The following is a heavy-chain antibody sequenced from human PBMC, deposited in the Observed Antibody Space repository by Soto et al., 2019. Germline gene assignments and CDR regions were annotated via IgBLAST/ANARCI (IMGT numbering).Heavy chain of an antibody. V-gene: IGHV3-15*07. D-gene: IGHD6-19*01. CDR2: IKRKTDGGTT. CDR3: TTDSPSSSARANDY. Sequence: EVQLVESGGGFVRPGGSLTLSCAASGFSFSDAWMNWVRQAPGKGLEWAARIKRKTDGGTTNYAAPVRGRFTIPRDGYKNTVFLQMDRPKTEDTALYYFTTDSPSSSARANDYWGQGTLVTVSS. J-gene: IGHJ4*02. CDR1: GFSFSDAW.